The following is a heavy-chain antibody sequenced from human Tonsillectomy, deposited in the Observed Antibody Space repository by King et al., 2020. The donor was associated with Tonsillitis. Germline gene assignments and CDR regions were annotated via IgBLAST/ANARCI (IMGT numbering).Heavy chain of an antibody. Sequence: VQLVESGGDLVQPGRSLRLSCAASGFTFDDYAMHWVRQGPGKGLEWVSGISWNSGNIGYADSVKGRFTISRDNAKKSVFLQMNSLRTEDTALYYCAKDRDYALDVWGKGTTVTVSS. J-gene: IGHJ6*04. CDR2: ISWNSGNI. CDR1: GFTFDDYA. V-gene: IGHV3-9*01. CDR3: AKDRDYALDV.